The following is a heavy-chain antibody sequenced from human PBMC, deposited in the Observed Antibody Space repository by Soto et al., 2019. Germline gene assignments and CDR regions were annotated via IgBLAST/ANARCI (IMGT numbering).Heavy chain of an antibody. CDR1: GGSISSSNW. D-gene: IGHD1-1*01. V-gene: IGHV4-4*02. CDR2: IYHSGST. J-gene: IGHJ6*02. Sequence: QVQLQESGPGLVKPSGTLSLTCAVSGGSISSSNWWSWVRQPPGKGLGWIGEIYHSGSTNYNPSLKSRVTISVDKSKDQFSLRLSSVTAADTAGYYCAREGYPTRYYGMDVWGQGTTVTVSS. CDR3: AREGYPTRYYGMDV.